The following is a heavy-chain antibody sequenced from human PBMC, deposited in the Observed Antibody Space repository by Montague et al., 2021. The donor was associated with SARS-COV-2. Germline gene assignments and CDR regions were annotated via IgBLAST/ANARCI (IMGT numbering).Heavy chain of an antibody. CDR1: GTSFSSGYFY. CDR3: ASVYTVTYYLDY. J-gene: IGHJ4*02. CDR2: IYPGSNT. V-gene: IGHV4-61*02. Sequence: TLSLTCTVPGTSFSSGYFYWIWIRPPAGKGLERVGLIYPGSNTNYNPSLKRRVTISVDTSKNQFSLKLSSVTAADTAVYSCASVYTVTYYLDYWGRGTLVTVSS. D-gene: IGHD4-17*01.